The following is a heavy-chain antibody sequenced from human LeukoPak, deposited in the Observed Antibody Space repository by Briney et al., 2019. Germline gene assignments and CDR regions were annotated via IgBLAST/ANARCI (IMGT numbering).Heavy chain of an antibody. CDR1: GGSISSYY. J-gene: IGHJ6*02. CDR2: IYYSGST. D-gene: IGHD2-15*01. V-gene: IGHV4-59*08. Sequence: PSETLSLTCTVSGGSISSYYWSWIWQPPGKGLEWIGYIYYSGSTKYNPSLKSRVTISVDTSKNQFSLRLSSVTAADTAVYYCARSFRGGYCSGGSCPYYYYGMDVWGQGTTVTVSS. CDR3: ARSFRGGYCSGGSCPYYYYGMDV.